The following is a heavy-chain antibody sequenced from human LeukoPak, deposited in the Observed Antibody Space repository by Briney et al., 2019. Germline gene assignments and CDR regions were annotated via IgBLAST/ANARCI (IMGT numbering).Heavy chain of an antibody. V-gene: IGHV4-59*08. J-gene: IGHJ4*02. Sequence: PSETLSLTCTVSGGSISSYYWSGIRQPPGKGLGWIGYIYYSGSTNYNPSLKSRVTISVDTSKNQFSLKLSSVTAADTAVYYCARLSSGSSSWYDIDYWGQGTLVTVSS. D-gene: IGHD6-13*01. CDR1: GGSISSYY. CDR2: IYYSGST. CDR3: ARLSSGSSSWYDIDY.